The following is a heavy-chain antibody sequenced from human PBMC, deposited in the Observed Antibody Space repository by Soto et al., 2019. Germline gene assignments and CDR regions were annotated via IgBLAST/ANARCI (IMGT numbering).Heavy chain of an antibody. Sequence: SETLSLTCAVYGGSFSGYYWSWIRQPPGKGLEWIGKINHSGSTNYNPSLKSRVTISVDTSKNQFSLKLSSVTAADTAVYYCAREFSGSYDYWGQGTLVTVSS. CDR2: INHSGST. CDR1: GGSFSGYY. CDR3: AREFSGSYDY. J-gene: IGHJ4*02. D-gene: IGHD1-26*01. V-gene: IGHV4-34*01.